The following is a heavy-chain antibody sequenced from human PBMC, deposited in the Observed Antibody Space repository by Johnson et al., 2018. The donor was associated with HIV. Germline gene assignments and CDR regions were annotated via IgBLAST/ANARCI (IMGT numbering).Heavy chain of an antibody. CDR3: AKGLAWVGDSKFAFDI. J-gene: IGHJ3*02. Sequence: VKLVESGGGVVQPGRSLRLSCAASGFTFDDYGMSWVRQPPGKGLEWVSTINWNGGSTGYADSVKGRFTISRDNSKNTLYLQMNSLRAEDTAVYYCAKGLAWVGDSKFAFDIWGQGTMVTVSS. CDR1: GFTFDDYG. V-gene: IGHV3-20*04. CDR2: INWNGGST. D-gene: IGHD1-26*01.